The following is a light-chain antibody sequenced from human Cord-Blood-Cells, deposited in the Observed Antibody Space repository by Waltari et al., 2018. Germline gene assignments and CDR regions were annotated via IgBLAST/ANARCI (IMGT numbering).Light chain of an antibody. CDR1: QSVLYSSNNKHS. V-gene: IGKV4-1*01. CDR2: WAS. Sequence: IVMTQYPDSLAVSLGERATINCKSSQSVLYSSNNKHSLAWYQQKPGQPPKLLIYWASTRESGVPDRFSGSGSGTDFTLTISSLQAEDVAVYYCQQYYSTPWTFGQGTKVEIK. J-gene: IGKJ1*01. CDR3: QQYYSTPWT.